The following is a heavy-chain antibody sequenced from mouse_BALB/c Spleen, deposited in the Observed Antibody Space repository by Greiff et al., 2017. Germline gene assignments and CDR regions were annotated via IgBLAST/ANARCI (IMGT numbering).Heavy chain of an antibody. CDR1: GYTFTDYY. CDR3: ALTVFDY. Sequence: QVQLKQSGAELARPGASVKLSCKASGYTFTDYYINWVKQRTGQGLEWIGEIYPGSGNTYYNEKFKGKATLTADKSSSTAYMQLSSLTSEDSAVYFCALTVFDYWGQGTTLTVSS. V-gene: IGHV1-77*01. J-gene: IGHJ2*01. D-gene: IGHD1-1*01. CDR2: IYPGSGNT.